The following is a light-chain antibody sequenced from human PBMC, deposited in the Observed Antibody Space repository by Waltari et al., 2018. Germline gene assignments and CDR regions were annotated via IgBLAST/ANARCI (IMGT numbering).Light chain of an antibody. CDR2: KSF. CDR1: QSVRNL. Sequence: DVQMTQSPSTLSASVGDRVTITCRASQSVRNLLAWYQQKPGKAPKVLIYKSFSLQSGVPSRFSGSGAETEFTLTISSLQPDDFATYYCQQYNVSPYTFGQGTTLEI. CDR3: QQYNVSPYT. J-gene: IGKJ2*01. V-gene: IGKV1-5*03.